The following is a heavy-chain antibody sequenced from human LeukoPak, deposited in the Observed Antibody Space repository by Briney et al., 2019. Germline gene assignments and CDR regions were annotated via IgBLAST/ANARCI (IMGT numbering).Heavy chain of an antibody. CDR1: GYTFTSYY. Sequence: GASVKVSCKASGYTFTSYYMHWVRQAPGQGLEWMGIINPSGGSTSYAQKFQGRVTMTRDMSTSTVYMELSSLRSEDTAVYYCARDYRTYYMDVWGKGTTVTVSS. V-gene: IGHV1-46*01. CDR2: INPSGGST. D-gene: IGHD3-16*02. CDR3: ARDYRTYYMDV. J-gene: IGHJ6*03.